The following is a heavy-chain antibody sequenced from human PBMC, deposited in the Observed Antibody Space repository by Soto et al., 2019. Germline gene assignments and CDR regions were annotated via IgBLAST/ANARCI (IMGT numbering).Heavy chain of an antibody. CDR1: GFTFSDYY. CDR3: AKDREYGDFFDY. D-gene: IGHD4-17*01. CDR2: ISGSGGST. V-gene: IGHV3-23*01. Sequence: PGGSLRLSCAASGFTFSDYYMSWIRQAPGKGLEWVSYISGSGGSTYYADSVKGRFTISRDNSKNTLYLQMNSLRAEDTAVYYCAKDREYGDFFDYWGQGTLVTVSS. J-gene: IGHJ4*02.